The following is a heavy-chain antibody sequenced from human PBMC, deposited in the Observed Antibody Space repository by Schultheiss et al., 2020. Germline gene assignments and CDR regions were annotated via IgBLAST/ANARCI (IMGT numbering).Heavy chain of an antibody. V-gene: IGHV4-4*07. CDR1: GGSISSYY. CDR3: ARHHPQAGAALGWIDY. D-gene: IGHD1-26*01. CDR2: IYTSGST. J-gene: IGHJ4*02. Sequence: SETLSLTCTVSGGSISSYYWSWIRQPAGKGLEWIGRIYTSGSTNYNPSLKSRVTMSVDTSKNQFSLKLSSVTAADTAVYYCARHHPQAGAALGWIDYWGQGTLVTVSS.